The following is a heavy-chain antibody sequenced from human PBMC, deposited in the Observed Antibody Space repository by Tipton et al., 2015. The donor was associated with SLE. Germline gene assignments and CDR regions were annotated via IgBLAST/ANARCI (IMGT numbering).Heavy chain of an antibody. CDR2: IRYDGSNK. D-gene: IGHD1-26*01. J-gene: IGHJ3*02. V-gene: IGHV3-30*02. CDR1: GFTFSSYG. CDR3: AKDAVGPPRGAFDI. Sequence: QVQLVQSGGGVVQPGGSLRLSCAASGFTFSSYGMHWVRQAPGKGLEWVAFIRYDGSNKYYADSVKGRFTISRDNSKNTLYLQMNSLRAEDTAVYYCAKDAVGPPRGAFDIWGQGTMVTVSS.